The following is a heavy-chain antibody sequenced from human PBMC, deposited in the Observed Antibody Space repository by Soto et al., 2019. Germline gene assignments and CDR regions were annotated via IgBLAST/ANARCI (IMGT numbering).Heavy chain of an antibody. J-gene: IGHJ6*02. CDR1: GVTFSSYG. CDR3: ARGYRYCSSTSCYEGYYYYGMDV. V-gene: IGHV3-33*01. Sequence: GGSLRLSCAASGVTFSSYGMHWVRQAPGKGREWVAVIWYDGSNKYYADSVKGRFTISRDNSKNTLYLQMNSLRAEDTAVYYCARGYRYCSSTSCYEGYYYYGMDVWGQGTTVTVSS. CDR2: IWYDGSNK. D-gene: IGHD2-2*01.